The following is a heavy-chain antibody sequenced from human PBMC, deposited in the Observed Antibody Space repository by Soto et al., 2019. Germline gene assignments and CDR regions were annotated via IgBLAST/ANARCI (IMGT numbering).Heavy chain of an antibody. D-gene: IGHD2-2*01. CDR1: GFTFTNYV. Sequence: EVQLLESGGGLVQPGGSLRLSCAASGFTFTNYVMSWVRQAPGKGLEWVSAITGSGADTYHADSVKGRFTISRDNPKDTLYLEMSSLRAEDTAVYYCAKASGSSRPYYFDYWGQGTLVSVSS. V-gene: IGHV3-23*01. J-gene: IGHJ4*02. CDR3: AKASGSSRPYYFDY. CDR2: ITGSGADT.